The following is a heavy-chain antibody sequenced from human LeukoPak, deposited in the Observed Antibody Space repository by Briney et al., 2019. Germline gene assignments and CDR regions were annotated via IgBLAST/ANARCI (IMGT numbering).Heavy chain of an antibody. CDR2: IYYSGSN. Sequence: SETLSLTCTVSGGSITNYQWSWIRQPPGKGLEWIGSIYYSGSNYSNPSLKSRVTISVDTSKTQFSLKLSSVTAADTAVYYCARDNNGFDYWGQGTLVSVSS. CDR3: ARDNNGFDY. J-gene: IGHJ4*02. D-gene: IGHD2-8*01. CDR1: GGSITNYQ. V-gene: IGHV4-39*07.